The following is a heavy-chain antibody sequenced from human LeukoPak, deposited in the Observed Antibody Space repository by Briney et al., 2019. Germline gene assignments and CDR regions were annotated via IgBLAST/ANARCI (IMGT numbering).Heavy chain of an antibody. V-gene: IGHV1-69*01. Sequence: GSSVKVSCKASGGTFSSYAISWVRQAPGQGLEWMGGIIPIFGTANYAQKFQGRVTITADESTSTAYMELSSLRSEDTAVYYCARARGITGTTGAFDIWGQGTMVTVSS. CDR2: IIPIFGTA. D-gene: IGHD1-7*01. CDR1: GGTFSSYA. CDR3: ARARGITGTTGAFDI. J-gene: IGHJ3*02.